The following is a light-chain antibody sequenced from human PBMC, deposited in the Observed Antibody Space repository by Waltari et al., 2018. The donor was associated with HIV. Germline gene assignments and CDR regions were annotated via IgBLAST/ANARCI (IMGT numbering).Light chain of an antibody. CDR2: WAS. CDR1: QSVLYSSNNKNY. V-gene: IGKV4-1*01. CDR3: QQYYSTPRT. J-gene: IGKJ1*01. Sequence: DIVMTQSPDSLAVSLGERATINCKSSQSVLYSSNNKNYVAWDQQKPGQPPKLLIYWASTRESGVPDRFSGSGSGTDFTLTISSLQAEDVAVYYCQQYYSTPRTFGQGTKVEIK.